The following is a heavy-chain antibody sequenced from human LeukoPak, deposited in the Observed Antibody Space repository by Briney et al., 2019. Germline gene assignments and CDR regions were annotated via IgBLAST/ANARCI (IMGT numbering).Heavy chain of an antibody. D-gene: IGHD3-22*01. J-gene: IGHJ4*02. CDR3: ARDERGYYNSSGFFGAIDY. CDR1: GFTFSSYA. CDR2: IWYDGSNK. Sequence: TGGSLRLSCAASGFTFSSYAMHWVRQAPGKGLEWVAFIWYDGSNKYYADSVRGRFTMSRDNSKDTLDLQMNSLRAEDTAVYYCARDERGYYNSSGFFGAIDYWGQGTLVTVSS. V-gene: IGHV3-33*08.